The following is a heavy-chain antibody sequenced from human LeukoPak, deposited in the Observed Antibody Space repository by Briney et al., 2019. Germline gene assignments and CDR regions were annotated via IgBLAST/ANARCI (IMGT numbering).Heavy chain of an antibody. Sequence: SETLSLTCTVSGGSISSYYWSWIRQPPGKGLEWIGYIYYSGSTNYNPSLKSRVTISVDTSKNRFSLKLSSVTAADTAVYYCAKDIIAVAGDAFDIWGQGTMVTVSS. CDR1: GGSISSYY. V-gene: IGHV4-59*01. CDR3: AKDIIAVAGDAFDI. J-gene: IGHJ3*02. CDR2: IYYSGST. D-gene: IGHD6-19*01.